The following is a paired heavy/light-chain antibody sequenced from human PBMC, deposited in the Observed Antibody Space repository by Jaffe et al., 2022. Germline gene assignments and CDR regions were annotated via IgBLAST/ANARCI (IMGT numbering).Heavy chain of an antibody. CDR1: GYTFTDYY. J-gene: IGHJ4*02. D-gene: IGHD3-10*01. CDR2: INPYNGDT. CDR3: ARDFYDSGCLYFSDH. Sequence: QVQLVQSGAEVKRPGASVKVSCKASGYTFTDYYMHWVRQAPGQGLEWVGWINPYNGDTKFAQKFQGRVTMTRDTSTSSAYMELNSLISDDTAVYYCARDFYDSGCLYFSDHWGQGTLVTVSS. V-gene: IGHV1-2*02.
Light chain of an antibody. Sequence: DIVMTQSPDSLAVSLGERATINCKSSQSVLFSSNNKNYLAWHQQKPGQPPKLLIYWASTRESGVPDRFSGSGSGTDFTLTISSLQAEDVAVYYCQQYYNTPPTFGQGTRVEIK. CDR1: QSVLFSSNNKNY. CDR3: QQYYNTPPT. CDR2: WAS. J-gene: IGKJ1*01. V-gene: IGKV4-1*01.